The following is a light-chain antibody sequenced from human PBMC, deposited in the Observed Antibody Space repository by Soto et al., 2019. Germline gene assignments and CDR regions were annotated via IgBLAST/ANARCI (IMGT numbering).Light chain of an antibody. CDR1: QSVSSN. CDR2: GAT. V-gene: IGKV3-15*01. J-gene: IGKJ1*01. CDR3: QQYNNWPWT. Sequence: EIGLTQSPAALSLSPGERATLSCMASQSVSSNLAWHQQKPGQAPRLLIYGATTRATGIPDRFSGNGSGTEFILTSSSLQSEEFAVYYGQQYNNWPWTFGQGTKVEIK.